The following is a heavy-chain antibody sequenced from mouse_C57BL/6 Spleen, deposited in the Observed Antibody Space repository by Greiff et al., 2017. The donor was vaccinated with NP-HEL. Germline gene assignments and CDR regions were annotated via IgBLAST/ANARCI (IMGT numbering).Heavy chain of an antibody. CDR1: GFTFSSYG. J-gene: IGHJ1*03. D-gene: IGHD1-1*01. CDR3: ARQYYYGSSPYWYFDV. Sequence: EVQRVESGGDLVKPGGSLKLSCAASGFTFSSYGMSWVRQTPDKRLEWVATISSGGSYTYYPDSVKGRFTISRDNAKNTLYLQMSSLKSEDTAMYYCARQYYYGSSPYWYFDVWGTGTTVTVSS. V-gene: IGHV5-6*01. CDR2: ISSGGSYT.